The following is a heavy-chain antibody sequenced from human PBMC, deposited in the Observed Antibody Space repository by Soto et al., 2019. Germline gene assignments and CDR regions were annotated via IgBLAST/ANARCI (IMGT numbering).Heavy chain of an antibody. CDR1: GYSFTNNA. CDR3: ARDRWYNWNDASDF. V-gene: IGHV1-3*04. CDR2: INTGNGNT. Sequence: QVQLVQSGAEVRKPGASVKVFCKASGYSFTNNAIHWVRQAPGHRLEWMGWINTGNGNTKYSQNFQGRVTITRDTSASTGYMELSSLRSEDTAVYYCARDRWYNWNDASDFWGQGTLVTVSS. J-gene: IGHJ4*02. D-gene: IGHD1-1*01.